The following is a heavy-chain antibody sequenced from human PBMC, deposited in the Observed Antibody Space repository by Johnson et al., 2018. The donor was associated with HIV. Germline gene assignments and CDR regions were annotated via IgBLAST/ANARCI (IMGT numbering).Heavy chain of an antibody. D-gene: IGHD1-26*01. CDR1: GFTFSSYA. V-gene: IGHV3-48*04. Sequence: VQLVESGGGVVQPGRSLRLSCAASGFTFSSYAMHWVRQAPGKGLEWVSYIRSSGIIIYYADSVKGRFTISRDNAKNSLYLQLNSLRAEDTAVYYCVTADRGSAWGQGTTVTVSS. J-gene: IGHJ3*01. CDR3: VTADRGSA. CDR2: IRSSGIII.